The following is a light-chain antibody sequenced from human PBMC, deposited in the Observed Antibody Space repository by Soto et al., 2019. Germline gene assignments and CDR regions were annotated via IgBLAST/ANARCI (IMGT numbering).Light chain of an antibody. CDR1: TSDVGTYNL. V-gene: IGLV2-23*02. J-gene: IGLJ3*02. CDR2: DVT. Sequence: QSVLTQPASVSGSPGQSITISFTGTTSDVGTYNLVSWYQHHPGKAPKLMIYDVTKRPSGVSDRFSGSKSGNTASLTIFGLQTEDEADYHCCSYTGRNSLVFGGGTQLTVL. CDR3: CSYTGRNSLV.